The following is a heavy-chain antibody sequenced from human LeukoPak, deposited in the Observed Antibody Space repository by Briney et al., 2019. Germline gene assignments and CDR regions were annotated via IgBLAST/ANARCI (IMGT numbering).Heavy chain of an antibody. J-gene: IGHJ4*02. CDR3: AKDRYSGYGGVDY. CDR1: GFTFSNYG. Sequence: GGSLRLSCAASGFTFSNYGMHWVRQAPGKGLEWVAVISYDGSNKYYGDSVKGRFTISRDNSKNTMYVQMNSLTAEDTAVYYCAKDRYSGYGGVDYWGQGTLVTVSS. D-gene: IGHD5-12*01. CDR2: ISYDGSNK. V-gene: IGHV3-30*18.